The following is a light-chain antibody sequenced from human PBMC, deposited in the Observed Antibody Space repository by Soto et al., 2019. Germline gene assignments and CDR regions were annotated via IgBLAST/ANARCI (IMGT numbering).Light chain of an antibody. CDR1: ESVSSNY. J-gene: IGKJ1*01. V-gene: IGKV3-20*01. Sequence: EIVLTQSPCTLASSPGERATLSCRASESVSSNYLAWYQQKPGQAPRLLIYGASSRAAGIPDRFSGSGSGTDFTLTVSRLEPEDFAVYYCQQYGSSLWTFGQGTKVDIK. CDR2: GAS. CDR3: QQYGSSLWT.